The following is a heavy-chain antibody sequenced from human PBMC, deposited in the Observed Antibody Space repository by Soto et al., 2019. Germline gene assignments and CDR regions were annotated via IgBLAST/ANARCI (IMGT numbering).Heavy chain of an antibody. CDR1: GGTFSSYA. CDR3: AKSPENYYDGMDV. V-gene: IGHV1-69*12. J-gene: IGHJ6*02. CDR2: IIPIFGTA. Sequence: QVQLVQSGAEVKKPGSSVKVSCKASGGTFSSYAISWVRQAPGQGLEWMGGIIPIFGTADYAQKFQGRVTINEDASTSTAYVGLSSLRYEDTAVYYCAKSPENYYDGMDVWGQGTTVTVSS.